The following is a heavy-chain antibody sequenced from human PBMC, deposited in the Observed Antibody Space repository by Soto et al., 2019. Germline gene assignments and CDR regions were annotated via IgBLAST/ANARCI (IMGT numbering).Heavy chain of an antibody. CDR3: TTDDTINRN. J-gene: IGHJ4*02. CDR1: GFTFSNAW. CDR2: IKSKSDGGTT. Sequence: GGSLRLSCGASGFTFSNAWMSWVRQAPGKGLEWVGRIKSKSDGGTTDYAAPVKGRFTISRDDSKNTLFLQLNSLKTEDTAVYYCTTDDTINRNWGQGTLVTVTA. V-gene: IGHV3-15*01.